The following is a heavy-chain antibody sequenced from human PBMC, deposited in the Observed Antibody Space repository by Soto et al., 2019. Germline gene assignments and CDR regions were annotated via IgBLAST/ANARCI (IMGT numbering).Heavy chain of an antibody. Sequence: GESLKISCAASGFTFSSYGMHWVRQAPGKGLEWVAVISYDGSNKYYADSVKGRFTISRDNSKHTLYLQMNSLRAEDTAVYYCAKDTKYSSGWFEAFDIWSQGTMVTVSS. V-gene: IGHV3-30*18. D-gene: IGHD6-19*01. CDR2: ISYDGSNK. CDR3: AKDTKYSSGWFEAFDI. CDR1: GFTFSSYG. J-gene: IGHJ3*02.